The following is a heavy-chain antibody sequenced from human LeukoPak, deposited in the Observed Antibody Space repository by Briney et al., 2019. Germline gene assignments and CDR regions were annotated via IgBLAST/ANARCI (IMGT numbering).Heavy chain of an antibody. Sequence: SETLSLTCAVYGGSFSGYYWSWIRQPPGKGLEWIGSIYYSGSTYYNPSLKSRVTISVDTSKNQFSLKLSSVTAADTAVYYCARDPSFRYCSGGSCQGWFDPWGQGTLVTVSS. CDR3: ARDPSFRYCSGGSCQGWFDP. D-gene: IGHD2-15*01. CDR2: IYYSGST. J-gene: IGHJ5*02. CDR1: GGSFSGYY. V-gene: IGHV4-34*01.